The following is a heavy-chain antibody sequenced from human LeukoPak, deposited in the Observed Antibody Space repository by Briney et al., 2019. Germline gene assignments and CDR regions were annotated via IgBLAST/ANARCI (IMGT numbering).Heavy chain of an antibody. CDR2: ISNTDSTI. V-gene: IGHV3-48*03. J-gene: IGHJ4*02. D-gene: IGHD3-16*01. CDR3: ARDGGLRNNVCFLDY. Sequence: GGSLTLSCAGSGFIFSSYEMNWIRQAPGKGLEWVSYISNTDSTIYYADSEKGRFIISRNNAKNSLYLQMDSLRVEDTAVYYCARDGGLRNNVCFLDYWGQGTLVTVSS. CDR1: GFIFSSYE.